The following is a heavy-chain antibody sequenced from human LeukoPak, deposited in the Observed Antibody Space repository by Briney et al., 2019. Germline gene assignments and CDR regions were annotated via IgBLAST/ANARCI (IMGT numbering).Heavy chain of an antibody. Sequence: GRSLRLSCAASGFTFSNYSLTWVRQAPGKGLEWVSGISGNGGSTSYADSVKGRFTISRDNSKNTLYLQMNSLRAEDTAVYYCAKDRSSSTSCSNYWGQGTLVTVSS. CDR1: GFTFSNYS. D-gene: IGHD2-2*01. J-gene: IGHJ4*02. CDR3: AKDRSSSTSCSNY. V-gene: IGHV3-23*01. CDR2: ISGNGGST.